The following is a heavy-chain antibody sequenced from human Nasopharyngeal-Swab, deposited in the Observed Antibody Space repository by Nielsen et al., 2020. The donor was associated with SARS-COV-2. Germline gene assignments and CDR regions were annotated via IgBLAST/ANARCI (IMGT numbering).Heavy chain of an antibody. D-gene: IGHD2-21*02. CDR2: IYYGGST. V-gene: IGHV4-31*02. J-gene: IGHJ4*02. Sequence: WIRQPPGKGLEWIGYIYYGGSTYYNPFLKSRVTISVDTSKNQFSLKLSSVTAADTAVYYCARARRNFVVVSAFDYWGQGTLVTVSS. CDR3: ARARRNFVVVSAFDY.